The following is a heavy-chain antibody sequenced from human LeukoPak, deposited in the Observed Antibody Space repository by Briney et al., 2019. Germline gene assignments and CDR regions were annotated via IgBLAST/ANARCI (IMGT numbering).Heavy chain of an antibody. D-gene: IGHD3-22*01. CDR2: INHSGST. CDR1: GGSFSGYY. CDR3: ARGLSDYYDSSGYRGLLDY. Sequence: PSETLSLTCAVYGGSFSGYYWSWIRQPPGKGLEWIGEINHSGSTNYNPSLKSRVTVPVDRSKNQFSLKLSSVTAADTAVYYCARGLSDYYDSSGYRGLLDYWGQGILVTVSS. J-gene: IGHJ4*02. V-gene: IGHV4-34*01.